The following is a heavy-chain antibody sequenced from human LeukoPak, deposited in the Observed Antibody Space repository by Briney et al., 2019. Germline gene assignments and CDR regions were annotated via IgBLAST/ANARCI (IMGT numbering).Heavy chain of an antibody. V-gene: IGHV3-66*01. CDR1: GFSFSSY. D-gene: IGHD6-19*01. J-gene: IGHJ5*02. CDR2: IYSGGST. CDR3: AKAVAGIFDP. Sequence: GGSLRLSCAASGFSFSSYMSWVRQAPGKGLEWVSVIYSGGSTYYADSVKGRFTISRDNSKNTLYLQMNRLRAEDTAVYYCAKAVAGIFDPWGQGTLVTVSS.